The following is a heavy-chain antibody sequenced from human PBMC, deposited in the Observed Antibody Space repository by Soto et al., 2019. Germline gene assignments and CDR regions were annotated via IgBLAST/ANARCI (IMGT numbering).Heavy chain of an antibody. CDR2: IYYSGST. J-gene: IGHJ4*02. D-gene: IGHD6-19*01. Sequence: SETLSLTCTVSVGSISSSSYYWGWIRQPPGKGLEWIGSIYYSGSTYYNPSLKSRVTISVDTSKNQFSLKLSSVTAADTAVYYCLRIRIAVALNYFDYWGQGTLVTVSS. CDR1: VGSISSSSYY. CDR3: LRIRIAVALNYFDY. V-gene: IGHV4-39*01.